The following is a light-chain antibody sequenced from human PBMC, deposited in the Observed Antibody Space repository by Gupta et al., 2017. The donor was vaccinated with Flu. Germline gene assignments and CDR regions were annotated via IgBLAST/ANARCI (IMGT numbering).Light chain of an antibody. V-gene: IGLV1-51*01. Sequence: KTSSTASGGSTNIGDTYVYWYQQRPGTAPKLIIYDNTKRPAVIPARFSAAKSATSATLAITGLQMGDEADYYCATWDSSLSAWVFGGGTKLTVL. CDR3: ATWDSSLSAWV. J-gene: IGLJ3*02. CDR2: DNT. CDR1: STNIGDTY.